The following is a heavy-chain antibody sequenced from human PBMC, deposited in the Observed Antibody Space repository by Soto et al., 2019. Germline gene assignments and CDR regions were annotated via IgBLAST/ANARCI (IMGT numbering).Heavy chain of an antibody. CDR2: IDPNSGGT. D-gene: IGHD6-19*01. CDR3: ARIPGIVVACTLQVYYDY. V-gene: IGHV1-2*02. CDR1: GYTFTGYY. Sequence: ASGKVSCKASGYTFTGYYRHWVRQAPAQGLEWMGWIDPNSGGTNYAQKFQGRVTMTRDTSISTAYMELTRVRSDDTAMYYCARIPGIVVACTLQVYYDYWGQG. J-gene: IGHJ4*02.